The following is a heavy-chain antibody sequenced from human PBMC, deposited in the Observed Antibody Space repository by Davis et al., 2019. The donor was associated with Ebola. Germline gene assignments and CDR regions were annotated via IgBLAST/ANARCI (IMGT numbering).Heavy chain of an antibody. V-gene: IGHV3-30*18. Sequence: SLKISCVGSKFTFSTYAMHWVRQAPGKGLEWVAGISNDGSSQKYADSVKGRFTISRDNPENTLHLQMNSLRGEDTAVYYCLKDIGIAAAGTTMAGDYWGQGTLVTVSS. J-gene: IGHJ4*02. CDR1: KFTFSTYA. CDR2: ISNDGSSQ. D-gene: IGHD6-13*01. CDR3: LKDIGIAAAGTTMAGDY.